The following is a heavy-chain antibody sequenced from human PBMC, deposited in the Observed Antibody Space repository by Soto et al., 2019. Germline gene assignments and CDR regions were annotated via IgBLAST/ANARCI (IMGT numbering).Heavy chain of an antibody. CDR1: GGSISSSSYY. V-gene: IGHV4-39*01. D-gene: IGHD2-15*01. Sequence: SETLSLTCTVSGGSISSSSYYWGWIRQPPGKGLEWIGSIYYSGSTYYNPSLKSRVTISVDTSKNQFSLKLSSVTAADTAVYYCASSSNCSGGSCYQLESLVFDYWGQGTLVTVSS. CDR2: IYYSGST. CDR3: ASSSNCSGGSCYQLESLVFDY. J-gene: IGHJ4*02.